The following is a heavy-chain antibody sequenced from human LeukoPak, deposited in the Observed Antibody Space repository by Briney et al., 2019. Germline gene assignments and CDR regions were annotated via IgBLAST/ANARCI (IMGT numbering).Heavy chain of an antibody. D-gene: IGHD6-19*01. V-gene: IGHV3-74*01. CDR3: ARDRSWYSSGWSFDY. CDR2: IKTDGSSA. CDR1: GFMFSSYW. J-gene: IGHJ4*02. Sequence: GGSLRLSCAASGFMFSSYWMHWVRQVPGKGLAWVSRIKTDGSSAHYADSVRGRFTISRDNAKSTLFLQMNSLRDEDTAVYYCARDRSWYSSGWSFDYWGQGTLVTVSS.